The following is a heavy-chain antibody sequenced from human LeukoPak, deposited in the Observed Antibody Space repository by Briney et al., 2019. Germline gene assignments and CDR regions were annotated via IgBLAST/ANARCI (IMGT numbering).Heavy chain of an antibody. V-gene: IGHV3-30*01. CDR1: GFTFSSYA. CDR3: ARDLYMRSLDY. Sequence: GRSLRLSCAASGFTFSSYAMHWVRQAPGKGLEWVAVISYDGSNKYYADSVKGRFTISRDNSKNTLYLQMNSLRAEDTAVYYCARDLYMRSLDYWGQGTLVTVSS. CDR2: ISYDGSNK. J-gene: IGHJ4*02. D-gene: IGHD2/OR15-2a*01.